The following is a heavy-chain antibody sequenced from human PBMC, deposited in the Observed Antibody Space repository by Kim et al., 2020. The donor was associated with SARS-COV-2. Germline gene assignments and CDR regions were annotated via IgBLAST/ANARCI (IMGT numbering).Heavy chain of an antibody. Sequence: ASVKVSCKASGYTFTGYYMHWVRQAPGQGLEWMGWINPNSGGTNYAQKFQGWVTMTRDTSISTAYMELSRLRSDDTAVYYCARGDGSGSYYLWDYYYYGMDVWGQGTTVTVSS. J-gene: IGHJ6*02. V-gene: IGHV1-2*04. CDR3: ARGDGSGSYYLWDYYYYGMDV. CDR1: GYTFTGYY. CDR2: INPNSGGT. D-gene: IGHD3-10*01.